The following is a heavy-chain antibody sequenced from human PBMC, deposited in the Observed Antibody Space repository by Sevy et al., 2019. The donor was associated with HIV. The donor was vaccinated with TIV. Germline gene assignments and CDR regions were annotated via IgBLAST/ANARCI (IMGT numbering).Heavy chain of an antibody. V-gene: IGHV1-18*01. D-gene: IGHD3-10*01. J-gene: IGHJ3*02. CDR2: ISAYNGNT. Sequence: ASVKVSCKASGYTFTSYGISWVRQAPGQGLEWMGWISAYNGNTNYAQKLQGRVTMTTDTSTSTAYMELRSLRSDDTDVYYCARHYYGSGSSAFDIWGQGTMVTVSS. CDR1: GYTFTSYG. CDR3: ARHYYGSGSSAFDI.